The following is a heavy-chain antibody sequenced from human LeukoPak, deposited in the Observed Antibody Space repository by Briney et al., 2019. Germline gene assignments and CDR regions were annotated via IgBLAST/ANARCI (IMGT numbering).Heavy chain of an antibody. V-gene: IGHV3-30*18. D-gene: IGHD3-22*01. CDR3: AKDLDDSSRRMDV. CDR2: ISYDGSND. J-gene: IGHJ6*02. CDR1: GFTFSSYG. Sequence: GRSLRLSCAASGFTFSSYGMHWVRQAPGKGLEWVAVISYDGSNDHYADSVKGRFTISRDSSKNTLYFKMNSLRAEDTAVYYCAKDLDDSSRRMDVWGQGTTVTVSS.